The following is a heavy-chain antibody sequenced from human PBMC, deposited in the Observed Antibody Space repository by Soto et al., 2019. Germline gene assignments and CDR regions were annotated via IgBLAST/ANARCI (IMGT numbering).Heavy chain of an antibody. Sequence: QVQLVQSGAEVKKPGSSVKVSGKSSGGTFSNYGFSWVRQAPGQGLECMGVIVPIFGSEHPQKFQGRVRITADDSTNIVLMELRGLRSEDTAVYYCARGGSDYDGSGYYQGHVWGQGTTVTV. J-gene: IGHJ6*02. CDR1: GGTFSNYG. V-gene: IGHV1-69*12. D-gene: IGHD3-22*01. CDR3: ARGGSDYDGSGYYQGHV. CDR2: IVPIFGS.